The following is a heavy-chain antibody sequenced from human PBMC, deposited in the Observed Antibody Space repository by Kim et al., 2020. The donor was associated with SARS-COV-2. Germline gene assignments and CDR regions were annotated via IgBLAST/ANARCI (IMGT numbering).Heavy chain of an antibody. J-gene: IGHJ3*02. V-gene: IGHV4-59*01. CDR1: GGSISSYY. Sequence: SETLSLTCTVSGGSISSYYWSWIRQPPGKGLEWIGYIYYSGSTNYNPSLKSRVTISVDTSKNQFSLKLSSVTAADPAVYYCARLPGDAFDIWGQGTMVTVSS. CDR2: IYYSGST. CDR3: ARLPGDAFDI.